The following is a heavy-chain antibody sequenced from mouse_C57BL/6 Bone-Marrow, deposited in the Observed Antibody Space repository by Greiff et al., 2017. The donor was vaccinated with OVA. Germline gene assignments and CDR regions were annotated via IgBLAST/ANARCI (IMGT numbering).Heavy chain of an antibody. CDR2: IYPRSGNT. Sequence: QVQLQQSGAELARPGASVKLSCKASGYTFTSYGISWVKQRTGQGLEWFGEIYPRSGNTYYNEKFKGKATLTADKSSSTAYMELRSLTSEDSAVYFCARSDGSSHWYFDVWGTGTTVTVSS. J-gene: IGHJ1*03. CDR1: GYTFTSYG. D-gene: IGHD1-1*01. CDR3: ARSDGSSHWYFDV. V-gene: IGHV1-81*01.